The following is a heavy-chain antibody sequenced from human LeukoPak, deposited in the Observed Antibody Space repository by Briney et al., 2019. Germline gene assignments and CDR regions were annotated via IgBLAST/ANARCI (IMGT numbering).Heavy chain of an antibody. CDR3: ARDSRWSGPDAFDI. CDR2: ISSSSSYI. J-gene: IGHJ3*02. D-gene: IGHD3-3*01. V-gene: IGHV3-21*01. CDR1: GFTFSSYS. Sequence: PGGSLRLSCAASGFTFSSYSMNWVRQAPGKGLEWVSSISSSSSYIYYADSVKGRFTISRDNAKNSLYLQMNSLRAEDTAVYYCARDSRWSGPDAFDIWGQGTMVTVSS.